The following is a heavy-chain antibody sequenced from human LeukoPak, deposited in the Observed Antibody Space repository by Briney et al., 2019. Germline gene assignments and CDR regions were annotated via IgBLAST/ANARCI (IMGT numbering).Heavy chain of an antibody. CDR2: ISGSGGST. Sequence: GGSLRLSCAASGFTLSSYAMSWVRQAPGKGLEWVSAISGSGGSTYYADSVKGRFTISRDNSKNTLYLQMNSLRAEDTAVYYCAKDDFWSGYTDYWGQGTLVTVSS. J-gene: IGHJ4*02. D-gene: IGHD3-3*01. CDR1: GFTLSSYA. V-gene: IGHV3-23*01. CDR3: AKDDFWSGYTDY.